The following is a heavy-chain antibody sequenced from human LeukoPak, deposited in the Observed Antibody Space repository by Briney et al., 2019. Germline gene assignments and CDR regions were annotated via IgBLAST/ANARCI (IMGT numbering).Heavy chain of an antibody. CDR1: EFTFSNHG. V-gene: IGHV3-33*01. D-gene: IGHD3-16*01. J-gene: IGHJ5*02. CDR2: IWYDGSKK. Sequence: PGGSLRLSCAASEFTFSNHGMHWVRQAPGKGLEWVAIIWYDGSKKYYADSVKGRFTISRDNSKNMLYLQMNSLRSEDTAVYYCARVRGIYPEAWFDPWGQGTLVTVSS. CDR3: ARVRGIYPEAWFDP.